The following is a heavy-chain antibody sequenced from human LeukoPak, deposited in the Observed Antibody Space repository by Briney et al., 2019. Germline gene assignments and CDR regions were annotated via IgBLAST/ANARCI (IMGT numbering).Heavy chain of an antibody. CDR2: ISGSGGST. CDR1: GFTFSSYA. D-gene: IGHD6-13*01. J-gene: IGHJ4*02. V-gene: IGHV3-23*01. CDR3: AKGEYSSRWYLFWFDY. Sequence: PGGSLRLSCAASGFTFSSYAMSWVRQASGKGLEWVSAISGSGGSTYYADSVKGRFTISRDNSKNTLYLQMNSLRAEDTAVYYCAKGEYSSRWYLFWFDYWGQGTLVTVSS.